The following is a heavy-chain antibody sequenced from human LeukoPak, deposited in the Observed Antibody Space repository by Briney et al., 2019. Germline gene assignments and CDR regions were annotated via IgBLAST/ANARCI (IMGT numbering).Heavy chain of an antibody. J-gene: IGHJ4*02. CDR1: GFTFSSYN. Sequence: NPGGSLRLSCAASGFTFSSYNMNWVRQAPGKGLEWVSSISGSTSYIYYADSVKGRFTISRDNAKNSLYLQMNSLSAEDTAVYYCARGPLGSGGLPFDYWGQGTLVTVSS. D-gene: IGHD2-15*01. V-gene: IGHV3-21*01. CDR2: ISGSTSYI. CDR3: ARGPLGSGGLPFDY.